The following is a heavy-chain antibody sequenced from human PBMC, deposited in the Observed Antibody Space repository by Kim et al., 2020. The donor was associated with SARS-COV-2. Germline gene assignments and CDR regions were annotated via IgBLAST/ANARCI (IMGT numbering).Heavy chain of an antibody. CDR3: AKDRYGVPDY. CDR2: ISYDGSNK. V-gene: IGHV3-30*18. Sequence: GGSLRLSCAASGFTFSSYGMHWVRQAPGKGLEWVAVISYDGSNKYYADSVKGRFTISRDNSKNTLYLQMNSLRAEDTAVYYCAKDRYGVPDYWGQGTLVTVSS. CDR1: GFTFSSYG. D-gene: IGHD2-2*01. J-gene: IGHJ4*02.